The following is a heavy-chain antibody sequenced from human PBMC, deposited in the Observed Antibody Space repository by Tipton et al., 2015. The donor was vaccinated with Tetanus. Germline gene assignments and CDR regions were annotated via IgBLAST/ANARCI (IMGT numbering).Heavy chain of an antibody. CDR3: ARRRGVYSGSCFDS. CDR1: GGSISSGDYY. J-gene: IGHJ4*02. V-gene: IGHV4-30-4*01. CDR2: IYYSGST. D-gene: IGHD1-26*01. Sequence: TLSLTCTVSGGSISSGDYYWSWIRQPPGKGLEWIGYIYYSGSTYYNPSLKSRVTISVDTSKNQFSLKLSSVTAADTAVYYCARRRGVYSGSCFDSWGQGTLVTVSS.